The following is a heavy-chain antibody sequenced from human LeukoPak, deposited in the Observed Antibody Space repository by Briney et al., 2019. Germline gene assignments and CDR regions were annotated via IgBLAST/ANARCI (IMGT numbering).Heavy chain of an antibody. V-gene: IGHV1-2*06. CDR2: INPNSGGT. Sequence: GASVKVSCKASGYTFTGYYMHWVRQAPGQGLEWMGRINPNSGGTNYAQKFQGRVTMNRDTSISTAYMELRRLRSDATAVYYCASGRGFGESHDAFDIWGQGTMVTVSS. CDR3: ASGRGFGESHDAFDI. J-gene: IGHJ3*02. D-gene: IGHD3-10*01. CDR1: GYTFTGYY.